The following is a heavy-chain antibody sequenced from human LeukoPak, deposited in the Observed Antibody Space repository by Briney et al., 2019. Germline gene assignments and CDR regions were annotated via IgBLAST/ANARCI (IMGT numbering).Heavy chain of an antibody. CDR1: GFIFTDYW. D-gene: IGHD1-14*01. CDR2: IKYDGIDK. CDR3: VRNRGRLQFDN. V-gene: IGHV3-7*01. Sequence: PGGSLRLSRAASGFIFTDYWMNWVRQAPGKGLEWVAMIKYDGIDKQYLDSVKGRFTISRDNAKNSLYLDMNSLRAEDTAMYYCVRNRGRLQFDNWGQGTLVTVSS. J-gene: IGHJ4*02.